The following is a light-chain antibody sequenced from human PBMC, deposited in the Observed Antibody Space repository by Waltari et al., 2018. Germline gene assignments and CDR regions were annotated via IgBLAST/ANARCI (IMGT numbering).Light chain of an antibody. Sequence: QSALTQPASVSGSPGQSITLSCPGTSSDGGGYNYVSWYQHHPGKAPKLMIFDVSSRPSGVSNRFSGSKSGNTASLTISGLQAEDEADYYCSSYTSSTTYVFGAGTKVTVL. V-gene: IGLV2-14*03. CDR1: SSDGGGYNY. CDR3: SSYTSSTTYV. CDR2: DVS. J-gene: IGLJ1*01.